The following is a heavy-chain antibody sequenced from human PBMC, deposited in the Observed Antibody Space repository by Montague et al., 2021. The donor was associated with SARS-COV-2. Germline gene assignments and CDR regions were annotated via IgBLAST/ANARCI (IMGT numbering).Heavy chain of an antibody. CDR1: GGSINSGDYS. V-gene: IGHV4-30-2*06. J-gene: IGHJ3*01. Sequence: TLSLTCAVSGGSINSGDYSWSWIRQSPGKGLEWIGYILQSGSTYYNPSLWSRVTISVDRSKSQFSLNLNSMTAADAAVYFCARAASPRGAFDVWGQGTVVTVSS. D-gene: IGHD3-10*01. CDR3: ARAASPRGAFDV. CDR2: ILQSGST.